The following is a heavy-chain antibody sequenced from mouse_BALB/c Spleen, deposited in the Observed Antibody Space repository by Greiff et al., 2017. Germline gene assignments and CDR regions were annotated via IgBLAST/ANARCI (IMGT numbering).Heavy chain of an antibody. CDR3: ASLGSYAMDY. D-gene: IGHD4-1*01. J-gene: IGHJ4*01. CDR1: GYTFTSYT. Sequence: QVQLQQSGAELARPGASVKMSCKASGYTFTSYTMHWVKQRPGQGLEWIGYINPSSGYTNYNQKFKDKATLTADKSSSTAYMQLSSLTSEDSAVYYCASLGSYAMDYWGQGTSVTVSS. V-gene: IGHV1-4*01. CDR2: INPSSGYT.